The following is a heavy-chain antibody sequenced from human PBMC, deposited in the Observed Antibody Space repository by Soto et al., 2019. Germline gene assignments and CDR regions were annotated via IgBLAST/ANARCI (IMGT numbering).Heavy chain of an antibody. D-gene: IGHD3-3*01. J-gene: IGHJ3*02. Sequence: ASVKVSCKASGYTFTGYYMHWVRQAPGQGLEWMGWINPNSGGTNYAQKFQGWVTMTRDTSISTAYMELSRLRSDDTAVYYCARVIDLDAFAISGQRTMVTVSS. CDR2: INPNSGGT. CDR1: GYTFTGYY. CDR3: ARVIDLDAFAI. V-gene: IGHV1-2*04.